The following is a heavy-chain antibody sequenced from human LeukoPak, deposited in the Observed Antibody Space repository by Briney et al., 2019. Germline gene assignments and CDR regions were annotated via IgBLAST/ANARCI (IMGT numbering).Heavy chain of an antibody. CDR1: GITLSNYG. D-gene: IGHD3-22*01. CDR2: ISGSGGSI. V-gene: IGHV3-23*01. CDR3: AKRGVVIRVILVGFHKEAYYFDS. Sequence: GGSLRLSCAVSGITLSNYGMSWVRQAPGKGLEWVAGISGSGGSISYADSVKGRFTISRDNPRNTLYLQMNSLRAEDTAVYFCAKRGVVIRVILVGFHKEAYYFDSWGQGALVTVSS. J-gene: IGHJ4*02.